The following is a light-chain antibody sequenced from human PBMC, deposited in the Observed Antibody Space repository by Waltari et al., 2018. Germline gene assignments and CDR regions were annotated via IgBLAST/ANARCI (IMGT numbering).Light chain of an antibody. CDR2: KAS. Sequence: TCRAIQSISSWLAWYQQKPGKAPKLLIYKASSLESGVPSRFSGSGSGTEFTLTISSLQPDDFATYYCQQYNSYSYTFGQGTKLEIK. CDR1: QSISSW. V-gene: IGKV1-5*03. CDR3: QQYNSYSYT. J-gene: IGKJ2*01.